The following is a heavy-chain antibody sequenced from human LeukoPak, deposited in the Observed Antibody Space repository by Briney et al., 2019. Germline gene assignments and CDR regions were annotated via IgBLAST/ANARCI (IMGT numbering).Heavy chain of an antibody. CDR2: INPNSGGT. V-gene: IGHV1-2*02. Sequence: ASVTVSFKASGYTFTGYYMHWVRQAPGQGLEWMGWINPNSGGTNYAQKFQGRVTMTRDTSISTAYMELSRLRSDDTAVYYCAGLVVVTAIQEHDAFDIWGQGTMVTVSS. CDR1: GYTFTGYY. J-gene: IGHJ3*02. D-gene: IGHD2-21*02. CDR3: AGLVVVTAIQEHDAFDI.